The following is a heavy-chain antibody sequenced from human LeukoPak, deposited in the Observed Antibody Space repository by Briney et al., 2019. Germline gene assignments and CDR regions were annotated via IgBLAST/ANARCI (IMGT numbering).Heavy chain of an antibody. CDR2: IYYSGST. V-gene: IGHV4-31*03. CDR1: GGSISSGGYY. J-gene: IGHJ4*02. CDR3: ARANYSDPFCDY. Sequence: PSETLSLTCTVSGGSISSGGYYWSWIRQHPGKGLEWIGYIYYSGSTYYNPSLKSRVTISVDTSKNQFSLKLSSVTAADTAVYYCARANYSDPFCDYWGQGTLVTVST. D-gene: IGHD4-17*01.